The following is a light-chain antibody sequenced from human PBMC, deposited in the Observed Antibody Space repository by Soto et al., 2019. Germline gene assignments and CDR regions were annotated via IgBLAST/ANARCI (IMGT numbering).Light chain of an antibody. CDR1: SSNIGAGYD. CDR3: QSYDGSLSGL. CDR2: GNS. Sequence: QSVLTQPPSVSGAPGQRVTISCTGSSSNIGAGYDVHWYQQLPGTAPKLLIYGNSNRPSGVPDRFSGSKSATSASLAITGHLAEDEADYYCQSYDGSLSGLFGGGTKLTVL. V-gene: IGLV1-40*01. J-gene: IGLJ3*02.